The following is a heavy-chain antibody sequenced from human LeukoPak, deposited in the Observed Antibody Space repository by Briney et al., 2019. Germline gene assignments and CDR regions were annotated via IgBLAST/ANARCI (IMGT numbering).Heavy chain of an antibody. CDR3: ARDSVSGWIMITFRGDAFDI. CDR1: GYTFTSYG. J-gene: IGHJ3*02. D-gene: IGHD3-16*01. CDR2: ISAYNGNT. Sequence: ASVKVSCKASGYTFTSYGISWVRQATGQGLEWMGWISAYNGNTNYAQKLQGRVTMTTDTSTSTAYMELRSLRSDDTAVYYCARDSVSGWIMITFRGDAFDIWGQGTMVTVSS. V-gene: IGHV1-18*01.